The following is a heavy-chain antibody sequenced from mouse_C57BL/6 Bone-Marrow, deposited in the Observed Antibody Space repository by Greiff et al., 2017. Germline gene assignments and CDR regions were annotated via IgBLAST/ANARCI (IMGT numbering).Heavy chain of an antibody. V-gene: IGHV1-61*01. D-gene: IGHD1-1*01. CDR1: GYTFTSYW. Sequence: QVHVKQSGAELVRPGSSVKLSCKASGYTFTSYWMDWVKQRPGQGLEWIGNIYPSDSETHYNQKFKDKATLTVDKSSSTAYMQLSSLTSEDSAVYYCARRGYYYGSAWFADWGQGTLVTVSA. CDR2: IYPSDSET. CDR3: ARRGYYYGSAWFAD. J-gene: IGHJ3*01.